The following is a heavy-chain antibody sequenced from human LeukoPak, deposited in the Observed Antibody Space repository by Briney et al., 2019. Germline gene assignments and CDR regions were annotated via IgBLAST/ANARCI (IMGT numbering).Heavy chain of an antibody. Sequence: KPGGSLRLSCAASGFTFSDAWMSWVRQAPGKGLEWLGRIKSRTEGGTTQYAAPVKGRFTISRDDSKETVYLQMNSLTTEDTAVYYCTRVGTTWFHSWGQGTLVIVSS. CDR1: GFTFSDAW. D-gene: IGHD1-26*01. CDR3: TRVGTTWFHS. V-gene: IGHV3-15*01. CDR2: IKSRTEGGTT. J-gene: IGHJ5*01.